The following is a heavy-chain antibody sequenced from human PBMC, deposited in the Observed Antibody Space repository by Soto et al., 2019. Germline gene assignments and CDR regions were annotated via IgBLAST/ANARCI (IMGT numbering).Heavy chain of an antibody. J-gene: IGHJ4*02. D-gene: IGHD3-10*01. CDR1: GYTFTNYD. CDR3: ARASRPTYYYGSGSYSPPGY. CDR2: MNPNSGNT. V-gene: IGHV1-8*02. Sequence: GASVKVSCKASGYTFTNYDINWVRQATGQGLEWMGWMNPNSGNTGYAQKFQGRVTMTRNTSISTAYMELSSLRSEDTAVYYCARASRPTYYYGSGSYSPPGYWGQGTLVTVSS.